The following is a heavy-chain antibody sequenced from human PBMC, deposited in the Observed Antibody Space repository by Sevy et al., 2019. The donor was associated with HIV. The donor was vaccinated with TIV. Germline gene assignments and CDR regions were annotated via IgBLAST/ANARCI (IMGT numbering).Heavy chain of an antibody. V-gene: IGHV1-24*01. Sequence: ASVKVSCKVSGYTLTQLSMHWVRQAPGKGLEWMGSFDPEDDEKIYAQKLQGRLTMTGDTSTDTAYMELSGLRSEDTAVYYCATTKDYYESSGDPFDDWGQGTLVTVSS. CDR1: GYTLTQLS. D-gene: IGHD3-22*01. CDR3: ATTKDYYESSGDPFDD. CDR2: FDPEDDEK. J-gene: IGHJ4*02.